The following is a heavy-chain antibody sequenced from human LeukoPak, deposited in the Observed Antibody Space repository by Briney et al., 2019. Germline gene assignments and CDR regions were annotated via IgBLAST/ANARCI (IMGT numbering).Heavy chain of an antibody. D-gene: IGHD3-22*01. J-gene: IGHJ4*02. Sequence: GASVKVSCKASGFTFTSSAMQWVQQARGQRLEWIGWIVVGSGNTNYAQKFQERVTITRDMSTSTAYMELSSLRSEDTAVYYCAADRYDSSGYYHFDYWGQGTLVTVSS. CDR2: IVVGSGNT. V-gene: IGHV1-58*02. CDR1: GFTFTSSA. CDR3: AADRYDSSGYYHFDY.